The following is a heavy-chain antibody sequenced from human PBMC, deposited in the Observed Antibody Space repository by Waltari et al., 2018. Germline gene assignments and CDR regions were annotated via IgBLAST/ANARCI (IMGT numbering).Heavy chain of an antibody. CDR1: GSTFSSYA. J-gene: IGHJ4*02. D-gene: IGHD6-19*01. V-gene: IGHV3-23*01. CDR3: TKRAESNGWTGWIFDY. Sequence: EVQLLEYGGGLVQPGGSLRLSCAASGSTFSSYAMSWVRQAPGKGLGWVSAMSGSGCNTYYADSGKGRFTISRDNSKNTLYLQMNSLRAEDTAVYYCTKRAESNGWTGWIFDYWGQGTLVTVSS. CDR2: MSGSGCNT.